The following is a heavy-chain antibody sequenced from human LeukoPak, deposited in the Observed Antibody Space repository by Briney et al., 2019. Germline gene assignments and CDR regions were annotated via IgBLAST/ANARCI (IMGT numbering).Heavy chain of an antibody. CDR2: INHSGST. CDR3: ARFNVYYDILTGYYPPYYYYGMDV. V-gene: IGHV4-34*01. J-gene: IGHJ6*02. CDR1: GGSFSGYY. Sequence: SETLSLTCAVYGGSFSGYYWSWIRQPPGKGLEWIGEINHSGSTNYNPSLKSRVTISVDTSKNQFSLKLSSVTAADTDVYFCARFNVYYDILTGYYPPYYYYGMDVWGQGTTVTVSS. D-gene: IGHD3-9*01.